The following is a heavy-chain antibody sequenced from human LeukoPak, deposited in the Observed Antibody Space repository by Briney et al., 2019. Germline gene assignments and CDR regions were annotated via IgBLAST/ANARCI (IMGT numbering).Heavy chain of an antibody. J-gene: IGHJ5*02. D-gene: IGHD3-16*02. CDR3: ARLDYDYVWGSYRHNWFDP. CDR2: IYYSGST. CDR1: GGSISSSSYY. Sequence: SETLSLTCTVSGGSISSSSYYWGWIRQPPGKGLEWIGSIYYSGSTYYNPSLKSRVTISVDTSKNQFSLKLSSVTAADTAVYYCARLDYDYVWGSYRHNWFDPLGQGTLGTVSS. V-gene: IGHV4-39*01.